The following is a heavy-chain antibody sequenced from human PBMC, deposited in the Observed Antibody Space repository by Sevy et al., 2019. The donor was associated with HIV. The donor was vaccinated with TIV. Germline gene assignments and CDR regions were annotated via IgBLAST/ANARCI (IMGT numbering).Heavy chain of an antibody. CDR1: GYTFTSYG. J-gene: IGHJ4*02. CDR2: ISAYNGNT. Sequence: ASVKVPCKASGYTFTSYGISWVRQAPGQGLEWMGWISAYNGNTNSAQKLQGRVTMTTDTSTSTAYLELRSLRSDDTAVYYCAFSQVVTANFYVYWGQGTLVTVSS. CDR3: AFSQVVTANFYVY. V-gene: IGHV1-18*01. D-gene: IGHD2-21*02.